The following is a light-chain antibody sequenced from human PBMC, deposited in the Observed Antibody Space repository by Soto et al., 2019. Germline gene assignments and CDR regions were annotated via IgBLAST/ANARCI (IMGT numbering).Light chain of an antibody. Sequence: EIVLTQSPGTLSLSPGGRATLSCRASQTVSSSYLAWYQQKPGQAPRLLIYDASTRATGIPDRFSGSGYESDFTLTINRLEPEDSAMYYCQQYVDAPRTFGRGTKWISN. CDR1: QTVSSSY. CDR2: DAS. J-gene: IGKJ1*01. CDR3: QQYVDAPRT. V-gene: IGKV3-20*01.